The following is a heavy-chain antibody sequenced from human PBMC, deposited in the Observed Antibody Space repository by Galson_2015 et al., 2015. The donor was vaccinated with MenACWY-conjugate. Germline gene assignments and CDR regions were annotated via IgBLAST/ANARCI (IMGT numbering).Heavy chain of an antibody. V-gene: IGHV3-15*01. D-gene: IGHD5-12*01. CDR1: GFTFSNAW. CDR2: IKSKTDGGTT. Sequence: SLRLSCAASGFTFSNAWMSWVRQAPGKGLEWVGRIKSKTDGGTTDYAAPVKGRFTISRDDSKNTLYLQMNSLKTEDTAVYYCTTLYSGYDFRFPDYWGQGTLVTVSS. CDR3: TTLYSGYDFRFPDY. J-gene: IGHJ4*02.